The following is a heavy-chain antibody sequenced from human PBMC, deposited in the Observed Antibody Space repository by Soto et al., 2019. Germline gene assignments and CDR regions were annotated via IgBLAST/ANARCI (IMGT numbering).Heavy chain of an antibody. V-gene: IGHV3-48*02. CDR1: GFTFTKYS. CDR3: VRGVVVVVGSTAENFDH. Sequence: GWSLRLSCVTSGFTFTKYSMNLVRQAPGKGLEWVSYISYSGETKYYADSLKGRYAISRDDAKNSVYLQMNSLRDEDTAFYYCVRGVVVVVGSTAENFDHWGQGTMVTVSS. D-gene: IGHD2-15*01. CDR2: ISYSGETK. J-gene: IGHJ4*02.